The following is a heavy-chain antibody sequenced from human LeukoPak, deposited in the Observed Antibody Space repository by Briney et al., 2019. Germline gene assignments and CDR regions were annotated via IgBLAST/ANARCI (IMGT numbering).Heavy chain of an antibody. CDR1: GYTFTGYY. Sequence: ASVKVSCKASGYTFTGYYMHWVRQAPGQGLEWMGWINPNSGGTNYAQKFQGRVTMTRDTSISTAHMELSSLRSEDTAVYYCAKGDAIRVAGGVDYWGQGTLVTVSS. J-gene: IGHJ4*02. CDR2: INPNSGGT. CDR3: AKGDAIRVAGGVDY. D-gene: IGHD6-19*01. V-gene: IGHV1-2*02.